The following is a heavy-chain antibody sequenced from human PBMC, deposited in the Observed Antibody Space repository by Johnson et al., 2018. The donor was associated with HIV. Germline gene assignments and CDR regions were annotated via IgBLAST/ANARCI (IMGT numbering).Heavy chain of an antibody. CDR1: GFTFSSYW. D-gene: IGHD6-13*01. J-gene: IGHJ3*02. CDR3: AREIIAAADDI. Sequence: VQLVESGGGVVQPGGSLGLSCAATGFTFSSYWMHWVRQAPGKGLVWVSRINSDGSSTSYADSVKGRFTISRDNAKNSVYLQMNSLRAEDTAVYYCAREIIAAADDIWGQGTMVTVSS. V-gene: IGHV3-74*01. CDR2: INSDGSST.